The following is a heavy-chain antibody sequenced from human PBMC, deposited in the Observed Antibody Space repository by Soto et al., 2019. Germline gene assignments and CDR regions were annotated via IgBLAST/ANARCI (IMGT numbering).Heavy chain of an antibody. CDR2: IYYNGVT. CDR1: GGSMSGYY. V-gene: IGHV4-59*01. Sequence: PSETLSLTCTVSGGSMSGYYWSWLRQSPGKGLEWIGYIYYNGVTNYSPSLKGRVTMSVDTSKNYFSLKLTSVTAADTAVYFCAKYRRTDAEGYTFDFWGQGALVTVS. J-gene: IGHJ4*02. CDR3: AKYRRTDAEGYTFDF. D-gene: IGHD5-12*01.